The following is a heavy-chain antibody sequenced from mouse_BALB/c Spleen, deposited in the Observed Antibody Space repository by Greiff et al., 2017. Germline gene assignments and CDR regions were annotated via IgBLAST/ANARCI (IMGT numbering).Heavy chain of an antibody. CDR1: GFSLTSYG. J-gene: IGHJ4*01. CDR3: ARRYYEDAMDY. CDR2: IWAGGST. V-gene: IGHV2-9*02. Sequence: QVQLKESGPGLVAPSQSLSITCTVSGFSLTSYGVHWVRQPPGKGLEWLGVIWAGGSTNYNSALMSRLSISKDNSKSQVFLKMNSLQTDDTAMYYCARRYYEDAMDYWGQGTSVTVSS. D-gene: IGHD2-4*01.